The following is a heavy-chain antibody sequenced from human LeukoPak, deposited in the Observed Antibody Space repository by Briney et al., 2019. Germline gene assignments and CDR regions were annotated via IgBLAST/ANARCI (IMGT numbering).Heavy chain of an antibody. CDR3: ARGWNRMVRGVIGY. J-gene: IGHJ4*02. Sequence: PSETLSLTCTVSGASISNYYWIWIRQPPGKGLEWIGEINHSGSTNYNPSLKSRVTISVDTSKNQFSLKLSSVTAADTAVYYCARGWNRMVRGVIGYWGQGTLVAVSS. CDR1: GASISNYY. CDR2: INHSGST. D-gene: IGHD3-10*01. V-gene: IGHV4-34*01.